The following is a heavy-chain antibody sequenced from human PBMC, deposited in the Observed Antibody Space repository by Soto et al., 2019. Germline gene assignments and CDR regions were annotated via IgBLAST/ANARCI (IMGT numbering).Heavy chain of an antibody. CDR1: GVTLSSYE. CDR2: INKNGGTV. V-gene: IGHV3-48*03. CDR3: ATGVWYYFDY. Sequence: GGSLRLSCAVFGVTLSSYEMNWVRQAPGKGLEWVSYINKNGGTVSYADSVKGRFTISRDNAENSLHLQMNSLRAEDTAVYYGATGVWYYFDYWGQGA. J-gene: IGHJ4*02. D-gene: IGHD2-21*01.